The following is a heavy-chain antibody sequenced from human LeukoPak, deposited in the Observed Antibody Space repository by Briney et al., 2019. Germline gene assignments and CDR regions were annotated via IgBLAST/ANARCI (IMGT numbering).Heavy chain of an antibody. J-gene: IGHJ4*02. CDR1: GFTFTSSA. V-gene: IGHV1-58*02. CDR2: IVVGSGST. CDR3: AARIAAGGLFDY. D-gene: IGHD6-13*01. Sequence: GTSVKVSCKASGFTFTSSAMQWVRQARGQRLEWIGWIVVGSGSTNYAQKFQERVTITRDMSTSTAYMELSSLRSEDTAVYYCAARIAAGGLFDYWGQGTLVTVSS.